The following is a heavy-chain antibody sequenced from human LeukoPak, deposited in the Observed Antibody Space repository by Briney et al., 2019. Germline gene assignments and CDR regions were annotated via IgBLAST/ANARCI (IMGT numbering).Heavy chain of an antibody. CDR2: TNHSGST. CDR1: GGSFSGYY. CDR3: ARGGELGKSSCNFDL. D-gene: IGHD7-27*01. V-gene: IGHV4-34*01. J-gene: IGHJ2*01. Sequence: PSETLSLTCAVYGGSFSGYYWSWIRQPPGKGLEWIGETNHSGSTYYNPSLKSRVTISVDTSKNQFSLKLSSVTAADTAVYYCARGGELGKSSCNFDLWGRGTLVTVSS.